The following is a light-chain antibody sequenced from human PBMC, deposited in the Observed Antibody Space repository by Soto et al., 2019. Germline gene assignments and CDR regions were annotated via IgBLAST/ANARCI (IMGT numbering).Light chain of an antibody. CDR2: EVS. J-gene: IGLJ1*01. V-gene: IGLV2-14*01. Sequence: QSVLTQPASVSGSPGQSITISCTATSSDVGGYNYVSWYQQHPGKAPKLMIYEVSNRPSGVSNRFSGSKSGNTASLTISGLQAEDEADYYCSSYTSSFYVFGNGTKVTVL. CDR3: SSYTSSFYV. CDR1: SSDVGGYNY.